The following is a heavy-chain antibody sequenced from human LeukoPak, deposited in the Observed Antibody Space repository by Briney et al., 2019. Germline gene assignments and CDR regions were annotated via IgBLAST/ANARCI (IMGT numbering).Heavy chain of an antibody. CDR3: ARDQGGSGYYYYY. J-gene: IGHJ4*02. V-gene: IGHV3-33*01. CDR1: GFTFSSYG. D-gene: IGHD3-22*01. Sequence: GRSLRLSCAASGFTFSSYGMHWVRQAPGKGLEWVAVIWYDGSNRYYADSVKGRFTISRDNSKNTLYLQMNSLIAEDTAVYYCARDQGGSGYYYYYWGQGTLVTVSS. CDR2: IWYDGSNR.